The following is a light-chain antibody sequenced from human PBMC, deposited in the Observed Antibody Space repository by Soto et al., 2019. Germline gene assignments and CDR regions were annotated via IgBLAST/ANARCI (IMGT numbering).Light chain of an antibody. J-gene: IGLJ3*02. CDR3: FSNAGRYTRV. Sequence: QSVLTQPRSVSGSPGQSVTISCTGTSSDVGGYNYVSWYEQHPGKAPKLMIYDVSKRPSGVPDRFSGSKSGNTASLTISGLQAEDEADYHCFSNAGRYTRVFGGGTKLTVL. V-gene: IGLV2-11*01. CDR2: DVS. CDR1: SSDVGGYNY.